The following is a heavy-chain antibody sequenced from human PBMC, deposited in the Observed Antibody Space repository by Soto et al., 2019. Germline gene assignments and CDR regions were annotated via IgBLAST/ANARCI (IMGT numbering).Heavy chain of an antibody. CDR2: IYYSGST. J-gene: IGHJ3*01. CDR1: GGSISSYY. V-gene: IGHV4-59*01. D-gene: IGHD3-10*01. Sequence: SETLSLTCTVSGGSISSYYWSWIRQPPGKGLEWIGYIYYSGSTNYNPSLKSRVTISVDASKNQFSLKLSSVTAADTAVYYCARGRRITDGSGAEAWGQGTMVTVSS. CDR3: ARGRRITDGSGAEA.